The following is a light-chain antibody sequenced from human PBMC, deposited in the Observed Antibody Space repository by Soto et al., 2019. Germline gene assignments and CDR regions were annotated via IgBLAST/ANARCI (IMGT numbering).Light chain of an antibody. CDR1: SGHSSYS. J-gene: IGLJ3*02. Sequence: QPVLTQSSSASASLGSSLKLTCTLSSGHSSYSIAWHQQQPGKAPRYLMKVEGSGSYNKESGVPDRFSGSSSGTDRYLTISTLQFEDEADYYCETWDSNTRVFGGGTKLTV. CDR3: ETWDSNTRV. CDR2: VEGSGSY. V-gene: IGLV4-60*02.